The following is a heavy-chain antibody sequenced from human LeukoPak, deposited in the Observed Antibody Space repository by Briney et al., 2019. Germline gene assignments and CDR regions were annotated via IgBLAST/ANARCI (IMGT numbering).Heavy chain of an antibody. CDR2: IYYSGST. V-gene: IGHV4-59*12. CDR1: GGSISSYY. Sequence: SETLFLTCTVSGGSISSYYWSWIRQPPGKGLEWIGYIYYSGSTNYNPSLKSRVTISVDKSKNQFSLKLSSVTAADTAVYYCARGSYSSGYSAFDYWGQGTLVTVSS. CDR3: ARGSYSSGYSAFDY. J-gene: IGHJ4*02. D-gene: IGHD3-22*01.